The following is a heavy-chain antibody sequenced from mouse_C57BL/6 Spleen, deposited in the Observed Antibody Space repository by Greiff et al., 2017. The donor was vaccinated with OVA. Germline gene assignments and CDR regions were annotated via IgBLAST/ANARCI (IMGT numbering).Heavy chain of an antibody. V-gene: IGHV1-80*01. CDR3: ARGGRENYYAMDY. D-gene: IGHD3-3*01. Sequence: VKLMESGAELVKPGASVKISCKASGYAFSSYWMNWVKQRPGKGLEWIGQIYPGDGDTNYNGKFKGKATLTADKSSSTAYMQLSSLTSEDSAVYVCARGGRENYYAMDYWGQGTSVTVSS. CDR1: GYAFSSYW. CDR2: IYPGDGDT. J-gene: IGHJ4*01.